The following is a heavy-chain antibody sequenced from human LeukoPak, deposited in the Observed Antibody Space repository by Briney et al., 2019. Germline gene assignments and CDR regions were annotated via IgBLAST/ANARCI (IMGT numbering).Heavy chain of an antibody. CDR1: GFTFSSYE. J-gene: IGHJ4*02. V-gene: IGHV3-48*03. CDR3: AKGSALEYSGYEYYFDY. D-gene: IGHD3-22*01. Sequence: GGSVRLSCAASGFTFSSYEMNWVRQAPGKGLEWVSYISSSGSTIYYADSVKGRFTISRDNAKNSLYLQMNSLRAEDMALYYCAKGSALEYSGYEYYFDYWGQGTLVTVSS. CDR2: ISSSGSTI.